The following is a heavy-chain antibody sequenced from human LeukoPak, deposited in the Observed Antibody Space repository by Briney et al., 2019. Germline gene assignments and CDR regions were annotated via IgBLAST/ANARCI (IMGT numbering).Heavy chain of an antibody. V-gene: IGHV1-2*02. CDR2: INPNSGGT. J-gene: IGHJ5*02. Sequence: ASVTVSCKASGYTFTGYYMHWVRQAPGQGLEWMGWINPNSGGTTYPQKFQGRVTMTRDMSTSTVYMDLSSLRSEDTAVYYCARGGYSSPRGWFDPWGQGTLVTVSS. CDR3: ARGGYSSPRGWFDP. D-gene: IGHD6-19*01. CDR1: GYTFTGYY.